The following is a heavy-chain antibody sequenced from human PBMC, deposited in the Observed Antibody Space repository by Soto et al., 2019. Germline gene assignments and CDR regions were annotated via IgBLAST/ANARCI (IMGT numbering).Heavy chain of an antibody. CDR3: ARDLSNYYDSSGYYFLFDI. J-gene: IGHJ3*02. CDR2: IYYSGST. Sequence: SETLSLTCTVSGGSISSYYWSSIRQPPGKGLEWIGYIYYSGSTNYNPSLKSRVTISVDTSKNQFSLKLSSVTAADTAVYYCARDLSNYYDSSGYYFLFDIWGQGTMVTVSS. D-gene: IGHD3-22*01. V-gene: IGHV4-59*01. CDR1: GGSISSYY.